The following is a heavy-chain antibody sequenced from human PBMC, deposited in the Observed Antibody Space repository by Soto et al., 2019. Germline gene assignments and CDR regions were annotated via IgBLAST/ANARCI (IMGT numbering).Heavy chain of an antibody. V-gene: IGHV1-69*06. J-gene: IGHJ6*02. Sequence: QVRLVQSGAEVKKPGSSVKVSCKVSGGTFSKYSLSWVRQTPGQGLEWMGGITPFVDTSNYAQRFLGRVTITADKPTNTAFLEVRGRKSEDTALYFWASKSYCNGSSCYSRHYYGMDVWGQGTTVTVSS. CDR3: ASKSYCNGSSCYSRHYYGMDV. CDR1: GGTFSKYS. D-gene: IGHD2-21*01. CDR2: ITPFVDTS.